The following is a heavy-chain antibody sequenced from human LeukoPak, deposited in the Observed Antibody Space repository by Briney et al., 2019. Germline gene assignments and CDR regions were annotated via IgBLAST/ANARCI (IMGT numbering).Heavy chain of an antibody. V-gene: IGHV3-21*01. D-gene: IGHD1-14*01. CDR2: ISSSSSYI. CDR3: ARDLLTPGAFDI. Sequence: ASVKVSCKSSGGTFSSYSMNWVRQAPGKGLEWVSSISSSSSYIYYADSVKGRFTISRDNAKNSLYLQMNSLRAEDTAVYYCARDLLTPGAFDIWGQGTMVTVSS. CDR1: GGTFSSYS. J-gene: IGHJ3*02.